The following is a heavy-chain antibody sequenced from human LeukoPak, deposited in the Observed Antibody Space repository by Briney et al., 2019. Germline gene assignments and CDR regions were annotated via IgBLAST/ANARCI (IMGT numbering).Heavy chain of an antibody. D-gene: IGHD3-22*01. CDR2: ISGYNGNT. V-gene: IGHV1-18*01. CDR1: GYTFTNHG. Sequence: ASVKVSCKTSGYTFTNHGISWVRQAPGQGLEWMGWISGYNGNTNYVQKFRGRVTMTTDTSTSTAYMELRSLRSDDTAVYYCARDRTYYYDSSGYYYAPDRPNDAFDIWGQGTMVTVSS. CDR3: ARDRTYYYDSSGYYYAPDRPNDAFDI. J-gene: IGHJ3*02.